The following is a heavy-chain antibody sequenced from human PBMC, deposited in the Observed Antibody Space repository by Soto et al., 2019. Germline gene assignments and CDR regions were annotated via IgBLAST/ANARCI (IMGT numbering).Heavy chain of an antibody. CDR3: ARYTYYSTPVRVFDI. Sequence: SETLSLTCSISGGSISSYYWSWIRQPPGKGLEWIGYIYYTGTTNYNPSLKSRVTISVDTSTQFSLKLRSVTAADTAVYYCARYTYYSTPVRVFDIRGPGTMVTVS. CDR2: IYYTGTT. V-gene: IGHV4-59*01. CDR1: GGSISSYY. D-gene: IGHD3-22*01. J-gene: IGHJ3*02.